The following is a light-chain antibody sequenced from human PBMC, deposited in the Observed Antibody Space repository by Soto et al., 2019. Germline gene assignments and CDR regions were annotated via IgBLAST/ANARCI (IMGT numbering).Light chain of an antibody. CDR1: QSLRTN. J-gene: IGKJ1*01. Sequence: IVLTQSPGTLSLSPGERATLSCRASQSLRTNSLAWYQQKPGQAPRLLIHGASTRAPGFPARFSGSGSGTDFTLTISSLQSEDFAVYYCQQYDNWPWTFGQGTNVDIK. CDR2: GAS. CDR3: QQYDNWPWT. V-gene: IGKV3-15*01.